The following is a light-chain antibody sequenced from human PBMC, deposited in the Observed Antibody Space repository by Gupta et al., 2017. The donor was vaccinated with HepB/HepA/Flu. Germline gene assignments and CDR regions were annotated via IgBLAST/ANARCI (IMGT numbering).Light chain of an antibody. V-gene: IGKV1-12*01. CDR1: RFMNSW. CDR2: TAS. Sequence: DIQMTQSPSSVSASVGDRVTITCRASRFMNSWLGWYQQKPGSAPKLLIYTASNLESGVPSRFSGSRSGTDFTLTISSLQPEEFATYYCQQGATFPITFGGGTKVDIK. J-gene: IGKJ4*01. CDR3: QQGATFPIT.